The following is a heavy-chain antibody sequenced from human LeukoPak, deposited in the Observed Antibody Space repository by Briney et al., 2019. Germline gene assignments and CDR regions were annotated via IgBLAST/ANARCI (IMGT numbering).Heavy chain of an antibody. CDR1: GFTVSSNY. CDR3: AGGRELLHFDY. D-gene: IGHD1-26*01. J-gene: IGHJ4*02. V-gene: IGHV3-66*02. Sequence: GGSLRLSCAASGFTVSSNYMSWVRQAPGKGLERVSVIYSGGSTYYADSVKGRFTISRDNSKNTLYLQMNSLRAEDTAVYYCAGGRELLHFDYWGQGTLVTVSS. CDR2: IYSGGST.